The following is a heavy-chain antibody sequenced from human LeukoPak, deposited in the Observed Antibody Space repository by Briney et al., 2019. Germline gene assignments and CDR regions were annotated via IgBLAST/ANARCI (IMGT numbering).Heavy chain of an antibody. V-gene: IGHV3-23*01. J-gene: IGHJ6*03. CDR1: GFTFSSYA. D-gene: IGHD2-8*01. Sequence: PGGSLRLSCAASGFTFSSYAMNWVRQAPGRGLEWVSGFSGSGGTTYYADSVKGRFTISRDNPKNTLYLQMNSLRAEDTAVYYXXXGNRCTSPNCLGYYYFYXDVWGKGTTVTVS. CDR2: FSGSGGTT. CDR3: XXGNRCTSPNCLGYYYFYXDV.